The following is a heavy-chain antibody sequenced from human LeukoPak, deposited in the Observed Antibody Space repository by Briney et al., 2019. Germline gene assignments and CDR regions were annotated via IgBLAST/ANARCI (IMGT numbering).Heavy chain of an antibody. CDR3: ARDFDYGGGL. V-gene: IGHV3-74*01. Sequence: GGSLRLSCAASGFALSTYWIHWVRQAPAEGLMWVSRINSDGSTTNYADSAKGRFTISRDNAKNTVYLQMNSLRAEDTAVYYCARDFDYGGGLWGQGALVTVSS. D-gene: IGHD4-23*01. J-gene: IGHJ4*01. CDR1: GFALSTYW. CDR2: INSDGSTT.